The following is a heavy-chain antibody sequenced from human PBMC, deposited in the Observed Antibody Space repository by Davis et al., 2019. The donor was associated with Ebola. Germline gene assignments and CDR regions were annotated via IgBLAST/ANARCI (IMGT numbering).Heavy chain of an antibody. Sequence: PGGSLRLSCAASGFTFSSYAMHWVRQAPGKGLEWVAVISYDGSNKYYADSVKGRFTISRDNSKNTLYLQMNSLRAEDTAVYYCAIDGTPREYYYDSSGYYSHFDYWGQGTLVTVSS. CDR2: ISYDGSNK. D-gene: IGHD3-22*01. CDR1: GFTFSSYA. CDR3: AIDGTPREYYYDSSGYYSHFDY. V-gene: IGHV3-30-3*01. J-gene: IGHJ4*02.